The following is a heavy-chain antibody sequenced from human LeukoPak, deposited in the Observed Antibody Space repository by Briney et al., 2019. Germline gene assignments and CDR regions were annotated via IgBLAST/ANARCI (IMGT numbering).Heavy chain of an antibody. V-gene: IGHV3-48*03. CDR1: GFTFSSYE. J-gene: IGHJ4*02. CDR2: ISSSGSTI. CDR3: AKDSAVAAPEPDY. D-gene: IGHD6-19*01. Sequence: GGSLRLSCAASGFTFSSYEMNWVRQAPGKGLEWVSYISSSGSTIYYADSVKGRFTISRDNSKNTLYLQMNSLRAEDTAVYYCAKDSAVAAPEPDYWGQGTLVTVSS.